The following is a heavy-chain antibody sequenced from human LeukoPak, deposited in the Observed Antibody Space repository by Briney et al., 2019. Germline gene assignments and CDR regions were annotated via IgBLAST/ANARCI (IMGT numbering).Heavy chain of an antibody. Sequence: SETLSLTCTVSGGSISSSSYYWGWIRQPPGKGLEWIGSIYYSGSTYYNPSLKSRVTISVDTSKNQFSLKLSSVTAADTAVYYCARDKGSSSIFGYYYYMDVWGKGTTVTVSS. J-gene: IGHJ6*03. CDR1: GGSISSSSYY. CDR3: ARDKGSSSIFGYYYYMDV. V-gene: IGHV4-39*07. CDR2: IYYSGST. D-gene: IGHD6-6*01.